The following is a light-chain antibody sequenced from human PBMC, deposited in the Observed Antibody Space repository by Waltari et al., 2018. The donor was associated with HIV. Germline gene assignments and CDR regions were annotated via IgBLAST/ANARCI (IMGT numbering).Light chain of an antibody. J-gene: IGLJ3*02. CDR2: ANT. Sequence: QSVLTQPPSVSGAPGQTVTISCTGSSSNIGAAYDVHWYQQVPGTAPKLLLYANTNRPSGVPDRFSGSKSGTSASLAISVLQTEDEADYYCQSYVSSVNVVFGGGTRVTVL. CDR3: QSYVSSVNVV. V-gene: IGLV1-40*01. CDR1: SSNIGAAYD.